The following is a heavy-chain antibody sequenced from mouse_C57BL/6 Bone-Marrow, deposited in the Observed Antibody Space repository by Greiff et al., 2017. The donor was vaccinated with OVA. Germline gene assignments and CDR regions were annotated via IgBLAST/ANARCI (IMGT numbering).Heavy chain of an antibody. D-gene: IGHD2-4*01. Sequence: VKLVESGPGLVAPSQSLSITCTVSGFSLTSYAISWVRQPPGKGLEWLGVIWTGGGTNYNSALKSRLSISKDNSKSQVFLKMNSLQTDDTARYYCASIYYDYIYYAMDYWGQGTSVTVSS. J-gene: IGHJ4*01. V-gene: IGHV2-9-1*01. CDR1: GFSLTSYA. CDR2: IWTGGGT. CDR3: ASIYYDYIYYAMDY.